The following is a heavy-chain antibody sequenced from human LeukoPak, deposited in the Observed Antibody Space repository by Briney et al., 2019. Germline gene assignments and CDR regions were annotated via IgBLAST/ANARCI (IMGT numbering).Heavy chain of an antibody. CDR1: GFTFSSYS. Sequence: PGGSLRLSCAASGFTFSSYSMHWVRQAPGKGLEWVAVISYDGGSEYYADSVKGRFTISRANSKNTLYLQMNSLRAEDTAVYNCARDGGSYELDYWGQGTLVTVSS. V-gene: IGHV3-30-3*01. D-gene: IGHD1-26*01. CDR3: ARDGGSYELDY. J-gene: IGHJ4*02. CDR2: ISYDGGSE.